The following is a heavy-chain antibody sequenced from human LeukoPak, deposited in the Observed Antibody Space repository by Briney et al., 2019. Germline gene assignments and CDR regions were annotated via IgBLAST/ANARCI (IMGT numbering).Heavy chain of an antibody. Sequence: GGSLRLSCVASGFTFSGFSMSWVRQAPGKGLEWVSSISSSSSYIYYADSVKGRFTISRDNAKNSLYLQMNSLRAEDTAVYYCARDPSRYCSSTSCYGSFIYDYWGQGTLVTVSS. CDR2: ISSSSSYI. CDR3: ARDPSRYCSSTSCYGSFIYDY. V-gene: IGHV3-21*01. J-gene: IGHJ4*02. D-gene: IGHD2-2*01. CDR1: GFTFSGFS.